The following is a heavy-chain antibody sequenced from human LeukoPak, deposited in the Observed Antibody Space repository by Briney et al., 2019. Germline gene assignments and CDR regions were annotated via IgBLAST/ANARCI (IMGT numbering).Heavy chain of an antibody. Sequence: ASVKVSCKASGYTFTGYHMHWVRQAPGQGLEWMGWINSNSGGTNYAQKFQGRVTMTRDTSISTAYMELSRLRSDDTAVYYCAREWGIAARTQRHAFDIWGQGTMVTVSS. CDR3: AREWGIAARTQRHAFDI. V-gene: IGHV1-2*02. CDR2: INSNSGGT. J-gene: IGHJ3*02. CDR1: GYTFTGYH. D-gene: IGHD6-6*01.